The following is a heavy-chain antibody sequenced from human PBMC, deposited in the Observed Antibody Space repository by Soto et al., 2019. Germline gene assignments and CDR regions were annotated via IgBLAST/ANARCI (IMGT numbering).Heavy chain of an antibody. D-gene: IGHD2-15*01. CDR2: INAGNGDT. J-gene: IGHJ4*02. CDR1: GYTFTDHA. V-gene: IGHV1-3*01. Sequence: GASVKVSCKASGYTFTDHAMNWVRQAPGQRLEWMGWINAGNGDTKYSQKFQGRVTITRDTSASTAYMDLSSLRSEDTAVYYCARGPGGPDGPGDYWGQGTLVTVSS. CDR3: ARGPGGPDGPGDY.